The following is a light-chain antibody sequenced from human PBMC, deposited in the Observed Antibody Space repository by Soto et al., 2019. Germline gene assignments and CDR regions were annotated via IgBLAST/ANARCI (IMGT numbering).Light chain of an antibody. Sequence: EIVLTQSPGTLSLSPGERATLSCRASQSVSSSYLAWYQQKPGQAPRLLIYGASSRATGPPDRFSGSGSGTDFTLTISRLEPEDFAVYYCQQYCSSPTFGPGTKVQIK. J-gene: IGKJ1*01. CDR1: QSVSSSY. CDR3: QQYCSSPT. V-gene: IGKV3-20*01. CDR2: GAS.